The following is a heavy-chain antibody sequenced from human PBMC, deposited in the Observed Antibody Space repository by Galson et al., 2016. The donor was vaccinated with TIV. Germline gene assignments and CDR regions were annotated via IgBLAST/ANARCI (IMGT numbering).Heavy chain of an antibody. CDR3: ARDRTLPGYYSHGMDD. V-gene: IGHV6-1*01. D-gene: IGHD1/OR15-1a*01. J-gene: IGHJ6*02. CDR2: TYYRSKWYN. Sequence: CAISGDSVSSNSAWNWIRQSPSRGLEWLGRTYYRSKWYNDYALSVKSRITINPDTSKNQFSLQLNSMTPEDTAVYYCARDRTLPGYYSHGMDDWGQGTTVTVSS. CDR1: GDSVSSNSA.